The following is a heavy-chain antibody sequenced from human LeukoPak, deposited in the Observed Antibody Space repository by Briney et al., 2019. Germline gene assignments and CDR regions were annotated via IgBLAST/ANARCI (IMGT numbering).Heavy chain of an antibody. J-gene: IGHJ5*02. Sequence: TLSLTCAVSGVSIRSAGYSYYWIRQYSGKGLEWIGHIYYSGSPSYNPSLKSRVTISMDTSKNHFSLNLTSVTAADTAVYFCARDGATGVFETWGQGTLVAVSS. V-gene: IGHV4-31*11. CDR1: GVSIRSAGYS. CDR2: IYYSGSP. CDR3: ARDGATGVFET. D-gene: IGHD3-3*01.